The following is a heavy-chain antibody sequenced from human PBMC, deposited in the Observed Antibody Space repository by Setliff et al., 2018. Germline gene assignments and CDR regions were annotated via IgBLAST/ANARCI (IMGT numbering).Heavy chain of an antibody. J-gene: IGHJ6*03. CDR1: GFTFNNYA. D-gene: IGHD3-3*01. CDR2: VYRGGSTT. CDR3: ARDGSSVIRFLEWSHKDYYYMDV. V-gene: IGHV3-23*03. Sequence: GSLRLSCAASGFTFNNYAMSWVRQAPGKRLEWVSVVYRGGSTTFYADSVKGRFTISRDDSKNTLYLQMNSLTVDDTAIYYCARDGSSVIRFLEWSHKDYYYMDVWGKGTTVTVSS.